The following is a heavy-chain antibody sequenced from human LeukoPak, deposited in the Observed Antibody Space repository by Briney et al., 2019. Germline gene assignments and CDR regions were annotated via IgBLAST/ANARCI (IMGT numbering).Heavy chain of an antibody. V-gene: IGHV3-23*01. CDR2: ISGSGGST. Sequence: PGGSLRLSCAASGFTFSSYAMTWVRQAPGKGLEWVSSISGSGGSTYYADSVKGRFTISRDNSKNTLYLQMNSLRAEDTAIYYCAKRSGGSLYYFDYWGQGTLVTVSS. CDR3: AKRSGGSLYYFDY. J-gene: IGHJ4*02. CDR1: GFTFSSYA. D-gene: IGHD2-15*01.